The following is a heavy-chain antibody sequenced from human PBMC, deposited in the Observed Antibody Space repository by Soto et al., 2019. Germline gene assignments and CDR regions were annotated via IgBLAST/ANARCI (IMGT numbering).Heavy chain of an antibody. CDR3: ARATGYTNYGLDY. J-gene: IGHJ4*02. D-gene: IGHD2-8*01. CDR1: GFTFISYE. CDR2: ISGSSDTR. V-gene: IGHV3-48*03. Sequence: PWGSLRLSCAASGFTFISYEIHFFRDSPGKGLEWVSYISGSSDTRYIADSVKGRFTISRDNAKNSLYLQMNSLRAEDTAVYYCARATGYTNYGLDYWGEGALVTVSS.